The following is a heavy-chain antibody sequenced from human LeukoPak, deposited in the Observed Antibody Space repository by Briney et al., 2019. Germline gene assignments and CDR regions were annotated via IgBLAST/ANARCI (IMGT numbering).Heavy chain of an antibody. V-gene: IGHV3-53*01. J-gene: IGHJ6*02. CDR2: IYSGGST. D-gene: IGHD6-13*01. CDR1: GFTVSSNY. CDR3: AREARREGSWYPTTASGMDV. Sequence: GGSLRLSCSASGFTVSSNYMSWVRQAPGKGLEWVSVIYSGGSTYYADSVKGRFTISRDNSKNTLYLQMNSLRAEDTAVYYCAREARREGSWYPTTASGMDVWGQGTTVTVSS.